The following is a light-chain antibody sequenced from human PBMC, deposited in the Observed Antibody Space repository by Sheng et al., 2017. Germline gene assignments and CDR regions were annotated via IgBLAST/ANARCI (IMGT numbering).Light chain of an antibody. J-gene: IGKJ3*01. V-gene: IGKV1-39*01. Sequence: IQMTQSPSSLSASVGDRVTITCRAGQSISTSLNWYQQKSGKDPKLLIYDSSNLQSGVPSRFSGSGSGTDFTLTITSLQPEDFSTYYCQQSYSFPRTFGPGTTVNIK. CDR3: QQSYSFPRT. CDR1: QSISTS. CDR2: DSS.